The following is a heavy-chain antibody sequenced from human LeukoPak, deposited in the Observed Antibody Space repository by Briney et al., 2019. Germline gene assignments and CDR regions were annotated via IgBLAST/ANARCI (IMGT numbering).Heavy chain of an antibody. V-gene: IGHV1-18*01. CDR2: ISAYNGNT. Sequence: GASVKVSCKASGYTFTSYGISWVRQAPGQGLEWMGWISAYNGNTNYAQKFRGRVTMTRNTSISTAYMELSSLRSEDTAVYYCARCRMVRGVKWVMDVWGKGTTVTISS. D-gene: IGHD3-10*01. CDR3: ARCRMVRGVKWVMDV. CDR1: GYTFTSYG. J-gene: IGHJ6*03.